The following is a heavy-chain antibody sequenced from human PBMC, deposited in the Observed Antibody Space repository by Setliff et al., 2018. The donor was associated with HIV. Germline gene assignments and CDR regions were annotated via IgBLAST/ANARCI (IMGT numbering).Heavy chain of an antibody. J-gene: IGHJ6*02. D-gene: IGHD6-13*01. V-gene: IGHV3-49*04. CDR3: TRAPLYSSGWFAVYYYYGMDV. Sequence: GGSLRLSCTASGFTFGDYAMSWVRQAPGKGLEWVGFIRSKAYGGTTEYAASVKGRFTISRDDSKGTAHLQMNSLKSDDTGVYYCTRAPLYSSGWFAVYYYYGMDVWGQGTTVTVSS. CDR2: IRSKAYGGTT. CDR1: GFTFGDYA.